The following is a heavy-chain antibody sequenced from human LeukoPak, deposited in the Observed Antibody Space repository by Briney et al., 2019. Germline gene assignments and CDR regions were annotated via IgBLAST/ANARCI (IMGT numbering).Heavy chain of an antibody. D-gene: IGHD4-17*01. J-gene: IGHJ4*02. Sequence: GASVKVFCKASGYTFTSYAMHWVRQAPGQRLEWMGWINAGNGNTKYSQEFQGRVTITRDTSATTAYMELSSLRSEDMAVYYCARGDYGEHGDYWGQGTLVTVSS. CDR1: GYTFTSYA. CDR2: INAGNGNT. V-gene: IGHV1-3*03. CDR3: ARGDYGEHGDY.